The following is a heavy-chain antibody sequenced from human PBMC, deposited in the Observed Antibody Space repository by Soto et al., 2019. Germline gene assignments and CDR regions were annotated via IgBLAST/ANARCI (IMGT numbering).Heavy chain of an antibody. CDR2: IYYSGST. CDR3: ARDNYGDTHYFDY. D-gene: IGHD4-17*01. Sequence: QVQLQESGPGLVKPSQTLSLTCTVSGGSISSGAYYWSWVRQPPGKGLEWIGYIYYSGSTYYNPSLKSRVTISVDTSKNQFSLKLSSVTATDTAVYYCARDNYGDTHYFDYWGQGTLVTVSS. J-gene: IGHJ4*02. V-gene: IGHV4-30-4*01. CDR1: GGSISSGAYY.